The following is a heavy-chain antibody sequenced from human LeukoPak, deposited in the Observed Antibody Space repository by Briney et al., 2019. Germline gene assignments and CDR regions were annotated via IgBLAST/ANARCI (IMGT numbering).Heavy chain of an antibody. CDR2: IIPIFGTA. CDR3: ARARTKYYDSSGYYYGY. J-gene: IGHJ4*02. D-gene: IGHD3-22*01. Sequence: ASVKVSCKASGGTFNSYAISWVRQAPGQGLEWMGRIIPIFGTANYAQKFQGRVTITTDESTSTAYMELSSLRSEDTAVYYCARARTKYYDSSGYYYGYWGQGTLVTVSS. V-gene: IGHV1-69*05. CDR1: GGTFNSYA.